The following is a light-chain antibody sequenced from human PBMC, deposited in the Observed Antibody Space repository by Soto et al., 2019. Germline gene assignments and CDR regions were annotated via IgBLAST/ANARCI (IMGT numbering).Light chain of an antibody. Sequence: EIVMTQSPVTLSVSPGETATLSCRASQSVGSYSAWYQQKPGQAPRLLIYGASARVTGIPARFSGSGSGTEFTLTISSLQSEDFAVYYCQQYNNWPPYTFGQGTKLEIK. CDR3: QQYNNWPPYT. J-gene: IGKJ2*01. CDR1: QSVGSY. CDR2: GAS. V-gene: IGKV3-15*01.